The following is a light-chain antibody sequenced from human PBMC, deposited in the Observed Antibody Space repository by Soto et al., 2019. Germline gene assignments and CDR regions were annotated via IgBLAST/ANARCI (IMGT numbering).Light chain of an antibody. CDR3: HQYDKAPQT. V-gene: IGKV3-20*01. Sequence: EIVLTQSPGTLSLSPGERATLSCRASQSLTNSFIAWYQQKPGQAPRLLIYDTSSRATGILDKFSGSGSGTDYSLTITRLEPEDSAVYYCHQYDKAPQTFGQGTKVDIK. CDR2: DTS. J-gene: IGKJ2*01. CDR1: QSLTNSF.